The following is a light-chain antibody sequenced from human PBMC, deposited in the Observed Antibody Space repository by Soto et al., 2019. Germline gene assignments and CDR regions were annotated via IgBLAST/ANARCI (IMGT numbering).Light chain of an antibody. CDR2: AAS. Sequence: AMQRTQSPCSRASSVGDIVTITCRASQESTNGLGWYQQKPGKDPKLLIDAASSVQTGVPSRYSGSGSGTDIKPTISSLQAEDFATYTCLQESRNPPWTFGQGTKVEI. V-gene: IGKV1-6*01. CDR3: LQESRNPPWT. CDR1: QESTNG. J-gene: IGKJ1*01.